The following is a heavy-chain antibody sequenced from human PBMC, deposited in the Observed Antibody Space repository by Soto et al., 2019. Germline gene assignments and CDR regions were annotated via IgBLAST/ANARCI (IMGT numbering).Heavy chain of an antibody. V-gene: IGHV4-34*01. CDR3: ARVRYSYGYYYYYGMDV. J-gene: IGHJ6*02. CDR1: GGSFSGYY. D-gene: IGHD5-18*01. CDR2: INHSGST. Sequence: KPSETLSLICAVYGGSFSGYYWSWIRQPPGKGLEWIGEINHSGSTNYNPSLKSRVTISVDTSKNQFSLKLSSVTAADTAVYYCARVRYSYGYYYYYGMDVWGQGTTVTVSS.